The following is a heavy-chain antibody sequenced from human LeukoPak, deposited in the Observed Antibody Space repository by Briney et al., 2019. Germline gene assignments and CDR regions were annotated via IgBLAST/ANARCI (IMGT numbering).Heavy chain of an antibody. D-gene: IGHD2-15*01. CDR3: AGRYCSGGSCYSYFDY. J-gene: IGHJ4*02. CDR1: GYTLTELS. Sequence: SVKVSCKVSGYTLTELSMHWVRQAPGQGLEWMGGIIPIFGTANYAQKFQGRVTITADESTSTAYMELSSLRSEDTAVYYCAGRYCSGGSCYSYFDYWGQGTLVTVSS. V-gene: IGHV1-69*13. CDR2: IIPIFGTA.